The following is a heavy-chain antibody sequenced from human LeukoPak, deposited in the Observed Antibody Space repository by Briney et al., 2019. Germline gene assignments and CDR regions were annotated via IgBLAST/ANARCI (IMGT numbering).Heavy chain of an antibody. CDR2: INPNSGGT. V-gene: IGHV1-2*06. D-gene: IGHD1-14*01. CDR3: ARDSRPADWFDP. Sequence: ASVKVSCKASGYTFTGYYMHWVRQAPGQGPEWMGRINPNSGGTNYAQKFQGRVTMTRDTSISTAYMELSRLRSDDTAVYYCARDSRPADWFDPWGQGTLSPSPQ. CDR1: GYTFTGYY. J-gene: IGHJ5*02.